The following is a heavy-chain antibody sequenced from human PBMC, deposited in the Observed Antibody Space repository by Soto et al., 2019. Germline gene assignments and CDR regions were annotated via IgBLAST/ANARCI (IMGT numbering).Heavy chain of an antibody. Sequence: QVQLVESGGGVAQPGRSLRLSCAASGFTFSSYGMHWVRQAPGKGLEWVAVIWYDGSNKYYADSVKGRFTISRDNSKNTLYLQMNSLRAEDTAVYYCARSSGYSYANSDYWGQGNLVTFSS. J-gene: IGHJ4*02. CDR1: GFTFSSYG. D-gene: IGHD5-18*01. CDR2: IWYDGSNK. V-gene: IGHV3-33*01. CDR3: ARSSGYSYANSDY.